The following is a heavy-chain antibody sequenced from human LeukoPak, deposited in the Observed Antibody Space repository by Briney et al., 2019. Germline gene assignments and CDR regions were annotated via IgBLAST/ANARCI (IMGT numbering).Heavy chain of an antibody. CDR2: ISSSSSYI. Sequence: GGSLRLSCAASGFTFSSYGMNWVRQAPGKGLEWVSSISSSSSYIYYADSVKGRFTISRDNAKNSLYLQMNSLRAEDTAVYYCARVNDYGDYTDYWGQGTLVTVSS. J-gene: IGHJ4*02. CDR1: GFTFSSYG. CDR3: ARVNDYGDYTDY. V-gene: IGHV3-21*01. D-gene: IGHD4-17*01.